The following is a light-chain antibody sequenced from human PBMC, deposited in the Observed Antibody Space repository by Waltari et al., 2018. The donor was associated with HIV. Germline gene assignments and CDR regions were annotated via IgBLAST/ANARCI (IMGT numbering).Light chain of an antibody. CDR2: RNN. CDR1: SSNIGGNS. CDR3: ASWDDSLSGWV. J-gene: IGLJ3*02. V-gene: IGLV1-47*01. Sequence: QSVLTQPPSASGTPGQTVTISCSGSSSNIGGNSAYWYQRLPGTPPKLLIYRNNQRPSGVPDRFSGAKSGTSASLAISGHRSEDEADYYGASWDDSLSGWVFGGGTKVTVL.